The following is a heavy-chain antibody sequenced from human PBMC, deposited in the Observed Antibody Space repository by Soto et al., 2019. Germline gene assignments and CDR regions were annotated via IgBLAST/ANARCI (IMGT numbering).Heavy chain of an antibody. CDR3: ARSWAYSSGYYLSSYYYYGMDV. CDR2: INHSGST. CDR1: GGSFSGYY. J-gene: IGHJ6*02. Sequence: PSETLSLTCAVYGGSFSGYYWSWIRQPPGKGLEWIGEINHSGSTNYNPSLKSRVTISVDTSKNQFSLKLSSVTAADTAVYYCARSWAYSSGYYLSSYYYYGMDVWGQGTTVTVSS. V-gene: IGHV4-34*01. D-gene: IGHD3-22*01.